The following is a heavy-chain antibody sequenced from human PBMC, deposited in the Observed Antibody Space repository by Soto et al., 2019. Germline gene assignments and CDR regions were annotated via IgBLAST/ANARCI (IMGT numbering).Heavy chain of an antibody. CDR3: AKDGVAYLFTPRNYYYYYMDV. V-gene: IGHV3-30*18. CDR1: GFTFSSYG. D-gene: IGHD3-3*01. Sequence: VQLVESGGGVVQPGRSLRLSCAASGFTFSSYGMHWVRQAPGKGLEWVAVISYDGSNKYYADSVKGRFTISRDNSKNTLYLQMNSLRAEDTAVYYCAKDGVAYLFTPRNYYYYYMDVWGKGTTVTVSS. CDR2: ISYDGSNK. J-gene: IGHJ6*03.